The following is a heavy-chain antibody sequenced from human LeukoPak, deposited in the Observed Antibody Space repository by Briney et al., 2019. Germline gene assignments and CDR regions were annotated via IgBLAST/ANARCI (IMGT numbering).Heavy chain of an antibody. V-gene: IGHV5-10-1*01. Sequence: PGESLKISCKGSGYRFTSYWISWVRQMPGKGLEWMGRIDPSDSYTNYSPSFQGHVTISADKSINNAYLQWSSLKVSDPAMYYCARHGRYCSGGSCYSGDYWGQGTLVTVSS. CDR1: GYRFTSYW. D-gene: IGHD2-15*01. CDR3: ARHGRYCSGGSCYSGDY. J-gene: IGHJ4*02. CDR2: IDPSDSYT.